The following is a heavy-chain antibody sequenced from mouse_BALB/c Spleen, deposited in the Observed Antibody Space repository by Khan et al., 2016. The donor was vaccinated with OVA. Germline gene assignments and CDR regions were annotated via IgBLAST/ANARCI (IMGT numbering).Heavy chain of an antibody. Sequence: EVKLLESGGGLVQPGGSLKLSCAASGFDFSRYWMSWVRQAPGKGLEWIGEINPASSTINYTPSLKDKFIISRDNAKNTLYLQMSKVRSEDTARDYCARQGPYYGSSWFAYWGQGTLVTVSA. V-gene: IGHV4-1*02. J-gene: IGHJ3*01. CDR2: INPASSTI. CDR1: GFDFSRYW. D-gene: IGHD1-1*01. CDR3: ARQGPYYGSSWFAY.